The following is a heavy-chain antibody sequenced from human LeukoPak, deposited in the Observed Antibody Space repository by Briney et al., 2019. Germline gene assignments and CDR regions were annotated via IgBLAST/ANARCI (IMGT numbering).Heavy chain of an antibody. J-gene: IGHJ4*02. CDR3: AKNQGQWLVPVDY. CDR1: EFTFINYA. Sequence: QPGGPLSPSGASSEFTFINYAMSWVRQAPGKGLDGVSIMRGIGGITYYADSLKGRSTISRDNSKNTLYLQMNNLRAEDTALYYCAKNQGQWLVPVDYWGQGTLVTVSS. CDR2: MRGIGGIT. V-gene: IGHV3-23*01. D-gene: IGHD6-19*01.